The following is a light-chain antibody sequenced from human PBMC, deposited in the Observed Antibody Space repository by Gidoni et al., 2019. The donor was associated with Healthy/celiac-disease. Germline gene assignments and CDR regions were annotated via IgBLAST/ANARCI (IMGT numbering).Light chain of an antibody. CDR1: QSLLHSNGYNY. Sequence: DIVMTQSPLSLPVTPGEPASISCRSSQSLLHSNGYNYLDWYLQKPGQSPQLLIYLGSTRASGVPDRFSGSGSGTDFTLKISRVEAEDVGVYYCMQALQTLFGGXTKVEIK. J-gene: IGKJ4*01. V-gene: IGKV2-28*01. CDR2: LGS. CDR3: MQALQTL.